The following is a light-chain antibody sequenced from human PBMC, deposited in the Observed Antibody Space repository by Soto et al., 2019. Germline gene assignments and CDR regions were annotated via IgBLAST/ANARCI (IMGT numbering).Light chain of an antibody. CDR2: DVS. J-gene: IGLJ3*02. Sequence: QSVLTQPPSASGSPGQSVTISCTGTNNDVGRYNYVSWYQQHPGKAPKVIISDVSERPSGVPDRCSGSKSGNTASLTVSGLQAEDEADYYCSSYEGSNIWVFGGGTKLTVL. CDR1: NNDVGRYNY. CDR3: SSYEGSNIWV. V-gene: IGLV2-8*01.